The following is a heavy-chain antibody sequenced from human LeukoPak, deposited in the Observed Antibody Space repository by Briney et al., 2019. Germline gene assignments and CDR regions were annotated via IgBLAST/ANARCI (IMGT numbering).Heavy chain of an antibody. Sequence: ASVKVSCKASGYTFTSYGISWVRQAPGQGLEWMGWISAYNGNTNYAQKLQDRVTMTTDTSTSTAYMELRSLRSDDTAVYYCARYYYDSSGYFTTMSYFDYWGQGTLVTVSS. V-gene: IGHV1-18*01. D-gene: IGHD3-22*01. CDR2: ISAYNGNT. CDR1: GYTFTSYG. CDR3: ARYYYDSSGYFTTMSYFDY. J-gene: IGHJ4*02.